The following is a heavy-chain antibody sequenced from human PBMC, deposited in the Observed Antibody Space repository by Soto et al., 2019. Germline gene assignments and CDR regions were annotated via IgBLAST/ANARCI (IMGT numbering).Heavy chain of an antibody. J-gene: IGHJ4*02. V-gene: IGHV5-51*01. CDR1: GYNFAGYW. CDR3: ARGGVSTRTFDY. D-gene: IGHD3-3*01. Sequence: PVESLKISCNGSGYNFAGYWIAWVRQMPGKGLELMGIIYPSDSDTRYRPSFQGQVTISADKSISSAYLQWSSLRASDTAMYYCARGGVSTRTFDYWGQGTPVTVS. CDR2: IYPSDSDT.